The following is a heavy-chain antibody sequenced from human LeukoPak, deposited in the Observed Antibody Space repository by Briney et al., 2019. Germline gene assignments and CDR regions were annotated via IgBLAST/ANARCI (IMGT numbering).Heavy chain of an antibody. D-gene: IGHD2-2*03. CDR1: GGTFSSYT. V-gene: IGHV1-69*04. Sequence: EASVKVSCTASGGTFSSYTISWVRQAPGQGLEWMGRIIPILGIANYAQTFQGRVTITADKSTSTTYMELSSLRSEDTAVYYCAREVGYCSSTSCYREQNWFDPWGQGTLVTVSS. CDR3: AREVGYCSSTSCYREQNWFDP. CDR2: IIPILGIA. J-gene: IGHJ5*02.